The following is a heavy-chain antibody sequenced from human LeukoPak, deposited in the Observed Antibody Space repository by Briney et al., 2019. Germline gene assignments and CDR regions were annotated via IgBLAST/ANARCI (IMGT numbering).Heavy chain of an antibody. V-gene: IGHV1-58*01. CDR3: AALPPILTGYDDAFDI. CDR1: GFIFTSSA. J-gene: IGHJ3*02. Sequence: SVKVSCKASGFIFTSSAVQWVRQARGQRLEWIGWIVVGSGNTNYAQKFQERVTITRDMSTSTAYMELSSLRSEDTAVYYCAALPPILTGYDDAFDIWGQGTMVTVSS. D-gene: IGHD3-9*01. CDR2: IVVGSGNT.